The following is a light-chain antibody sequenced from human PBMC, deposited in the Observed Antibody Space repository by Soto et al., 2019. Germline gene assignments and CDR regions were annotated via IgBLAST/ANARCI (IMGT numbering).Light chain of an antibody. J-gene: IGKJ3*01. Sequence: EIVLTQSPATLSLSPGERATISCRASQSVSSYLAWYQQKPGQAPRLLIYDASNKATGIPARFSGSGSGTDFTLTISSLEPEDFAVYYCQQRSNWPPFFGPGTKVDIK. V-gene: IGKV3-11*01. CDR1: QSVSSY. CDR2: DAS. CDR3: QQRSNWPPF.